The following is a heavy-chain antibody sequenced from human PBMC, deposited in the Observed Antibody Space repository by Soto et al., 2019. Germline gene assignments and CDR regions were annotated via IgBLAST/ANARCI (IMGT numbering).Heavy chain of an antibody. CDR2: IYYIGST. V-gene: IGHV4-59*08. D-gene: IGHD6-25*01. CDR1: RDSIISYY. J-gene: IGHJ4*02. CDR3: ARLYGFSGFDY. Sequence: SATLSLTCPVSRDSIISYYWSWIPQPPRKGLEWIGYIYYIGSTNYNPSPKSRVTLSVDTSKNHFSLKLSSVTAADTAVYYCARLYGFSGFDYWGQGTLVTVS.